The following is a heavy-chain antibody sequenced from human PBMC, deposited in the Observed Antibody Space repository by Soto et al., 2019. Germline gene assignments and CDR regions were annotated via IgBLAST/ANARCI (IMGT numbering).Heavy chain of an antibody. D-gene: IGHD2-2*01. Sequence: EVQLVQSGAEVKKPGESLKISCKGSGYSFTSYWIGWVRQMPGKGLEWMGIIYPGDSDTRYSPAFKGQVTISADKSISTAYLQWSSLKASDTAMYYCARRYCSSTSCTRGGWFDPWGQGTLVTVSS. V-gene: IGHV5-51*01. CDR3: ARRYCSSTSCTRGGWFDP. CDR1: GYSFTSYW. J-gene: IGHJ5*02. CDR2: IYPGDSDT.